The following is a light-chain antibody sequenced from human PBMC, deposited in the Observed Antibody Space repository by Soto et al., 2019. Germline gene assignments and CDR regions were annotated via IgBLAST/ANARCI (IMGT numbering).Light chain of an antibody. Sequence: EIELTQSPATLSLSPGERATLSCRASQSVSSYLAWYQQKPGQAPRLLIYDASNRATGILARFSGSGSGTDFTLTISSLEPEDFAVYYCQQRSNWDLTFGGGTKVEIK. CDR1: QSVSSY. CDR3: QQRSNWDLT. V-gene: IGKV3-11*01. J-gene: IGKJ4*01. CDR2: DAS.